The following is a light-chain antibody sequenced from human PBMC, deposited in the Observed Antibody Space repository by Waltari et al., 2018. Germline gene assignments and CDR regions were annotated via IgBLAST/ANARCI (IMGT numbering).Light chain of an antibody. CDR2: GAS. V-gene: IGKV3-20*01. CDR1: QSGHSQY. J-gene: IGKJ2*01. CDR3: QQYGSSPPYT. Sequence: EIVLTQSPGTLSLSPGERATLSCRAGQSGHSQYSTWYQQKPGQAPRLLIYGASNRATGIPDRFSGSGSGTDFTLTISRLEPEDFAVYYCQQYGSSPPYTFGQGTKLEMK.